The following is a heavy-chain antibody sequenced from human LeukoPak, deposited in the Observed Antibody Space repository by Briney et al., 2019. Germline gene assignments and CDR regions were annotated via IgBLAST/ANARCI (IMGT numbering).Heavy chain of an antibody. D-gene: IGHD6-19*01. CDR1: GFTFSSYA. CDR3: AKLVAVAGTYYFDY. V-gene: IGHV3-23*01. CDR2: ISGSGGST. Sequence: GGSLRLSCAASGFTFSSYAMSWVRQAPGKGLEWVSAISGSGGSTHYADSVKGRFTISRDNSKNTLYLQMNSLRAEDTAVYYCAKLVAVAGTYYFDYWGQGTLVTVSS. J-gene: IGHJ4*02.